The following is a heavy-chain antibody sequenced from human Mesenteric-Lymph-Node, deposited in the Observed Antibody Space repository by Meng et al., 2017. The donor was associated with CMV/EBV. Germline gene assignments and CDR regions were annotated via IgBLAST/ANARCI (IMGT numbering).Heavy chain of an antibody. CDR1: GGSINSDF. CDR2: IYNGGAI. V-gene: IGHV4-59*13. Sequence: ESLKISCSVSGGSINSDFWSWIRQTPGKGLEWLGFIYNGGAINYNSYLKSRVTISVDTSKTQFSLRLTSVTAADTGVYYCARARGDFPYYYYGMDVWGQGTTVTVSS. J-gene: IGHJ6*02. CDR3: ARARGDFPYYYYGMDV. D-gene: IGHD3-10*01.